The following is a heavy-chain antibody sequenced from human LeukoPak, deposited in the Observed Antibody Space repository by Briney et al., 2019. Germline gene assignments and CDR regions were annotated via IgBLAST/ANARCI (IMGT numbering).Heavy chain of an antibody. Sequence: GGSLRLSCAVSGFTFSRFWMSWVRQAPGKGLEWVATIKEDGSEKYYVDSVKGRFTISRDNAKSSLYLRMNSLRAEDTAVYYCARGYSGCDWGVDYWGQGTLVTVSS. CDR3: ARGYSGCDWGVDY. J-gene: IGHJ4*02. V-gene: IGHV3-7*01. D-gene: IGHD5-12*01. CDR2: IKEDGSEK. CDR1: GFTFSRFW.